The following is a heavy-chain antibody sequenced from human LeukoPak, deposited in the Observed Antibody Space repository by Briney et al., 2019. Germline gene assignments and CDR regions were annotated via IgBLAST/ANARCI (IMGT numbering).Heavy chain of an antibody. CDR3: AKDPSDYVWGSYSKTPFDY. V-gene: IGHV3-23*01. CDR2: ISGSGGST. J-gene: IGHJ4*02. D-gene: IGHD3-16*01. Sequence: PGGSLRLSCAASGFTFSSNYMSWVRQAPGKGLEWVSAISGSGGSTYYADSVKGRFTISRDNSKNTLYLQMNSLRAEDTAVYYCAKDPSDYVWGSYSKTPFDYWGQGTLVTVSS. CDR1: GFTFSSNY.